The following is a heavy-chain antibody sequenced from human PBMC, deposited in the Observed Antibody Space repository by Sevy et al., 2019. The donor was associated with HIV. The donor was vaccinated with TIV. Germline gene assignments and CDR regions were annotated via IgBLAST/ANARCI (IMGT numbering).Heavy chain of an antibody. D-gene: IGHD4-17*01. CDR2: MWFDGSNK. CDR3: ARDREFYDHGEYGPASAPGL. V-gene: IGHV3-33*08. J-gene: IGHJ4*02. Sequence: GESLKISCEASGFPFTNHGVHWVRQAPGKGLAWVALMWFDGSNKYYADSVKGRFTVSRDDSKNTLYLQMNSLRADDTAIYYCARDREFYDHGEYGPASAPGLCGQGTLVTASS. CDR1: GFPFTNHG.